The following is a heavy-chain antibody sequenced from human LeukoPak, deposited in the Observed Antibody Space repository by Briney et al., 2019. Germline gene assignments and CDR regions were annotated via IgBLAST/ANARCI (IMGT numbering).Heavy chain of an antibody. J-gene: IGHJ6*03. D-gene: IGHD6-13*01. Sequence: SETLSLTCTVSGGSISSSNYYWGWIRQPPGKGLEWIGSIYYSGSTYYNPSLKSRGTISVDTSKNQFSLKLSSVTAADTAVYYCARGGGISHYYYYMDVWGKGTTVTISS. CDR2: IYYSGST. CDR1: GGSISSSNYY. V-gene: IGHV4-39*07. CDR3: ARGGGISHYYYYMDV.